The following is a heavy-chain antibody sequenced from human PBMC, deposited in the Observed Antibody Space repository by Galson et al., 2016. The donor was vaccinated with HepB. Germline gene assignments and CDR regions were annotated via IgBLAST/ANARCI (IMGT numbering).Heavy chain of an antibody. CDR3: ARDGCNSDWSSCY. CDR2: IIPIFGTP. Sequence: SVKVSCKASGGSFTSYGFSWVRQAPGQGLEWMGGIIPIFGTPTYAQKFQGRVTITADESTSTAYMELSSLRSEDTAVYYCARDGCNSDWSSCYWGQGTLVTVSS. V-gene: IGHV1-69*13. J-gene: IGHJ4*02. D-gene: IGHD3-9*01. CDR1: GGSFTSYG.